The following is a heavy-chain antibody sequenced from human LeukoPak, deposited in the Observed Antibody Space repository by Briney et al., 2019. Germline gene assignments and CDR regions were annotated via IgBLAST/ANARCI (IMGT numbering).Heavy chain of an antibody. CDR1: GGSISSGDYY. J-gene: IGHJ4*02. Sequence: SETLSLTCTVSGGSISSGDYYWSWIRQPPGKGLEWIGNIYYSGSTYYNPSLKSRITISVDTSKNHFSLKLYSLTAADTAIYYCARTNYFGSGRPHFDYWGQGTLVTVSS. D-gene: IGHD3-10*01. CDR2: IYYSGST. CDR3: ARTNYFGSGRPHFDY. V-gene: IGHV4-30-4*01.